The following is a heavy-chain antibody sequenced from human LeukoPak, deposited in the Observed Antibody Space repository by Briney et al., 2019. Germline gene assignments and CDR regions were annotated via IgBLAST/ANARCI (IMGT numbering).Heavy chain of an antibody. CDR1: GFTFSSYS. CDR2: ISSSSSYI. CDR3: AKENYDILTGLVDY. D-gene: IGHD3-9*01. V-gene: IGHV3-21*04. Sequence: GGSLRLSCAASGFTFSSYSMNWVRQAPGKGLEWVSSISSSSSYIYYADSVKGRFTISRDNAKNSLYLQMNSLRAEDTAVYYCAKENYDILTGLVDYWGQGTLVTVSS. J-gene: IGHJ4*02.